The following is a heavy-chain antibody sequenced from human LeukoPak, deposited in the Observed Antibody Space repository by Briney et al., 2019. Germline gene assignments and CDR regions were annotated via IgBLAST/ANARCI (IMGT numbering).Heavy chain of an antibody. V-gene: IGHV1-18*01. CDR1: GYTFTNYG. J-gene: IGHJ6*02. Sequence: ASVTVSCNASGYTFTNYGISWVRQAPAQGLEWMGGISAYNGNTKYAQRFQGRVTLTTDTSTSTAYMELRSLRSDDTAVYYCARVLRRPDSAVVRTAMLGGYYYYGMDIWGQGTTVTVSS. CDR2: ISAYNGNT. CDR3: ARVLRRPDSAVVRTAMLGGYYYYGMDI. D-gene: IGHD2-2*01.